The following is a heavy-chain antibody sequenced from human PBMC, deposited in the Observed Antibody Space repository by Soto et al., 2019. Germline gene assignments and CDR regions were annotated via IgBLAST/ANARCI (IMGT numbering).Heavy chain of an antibody. J-gene: IGHJ4*02. D-gene: IGHD6-19*01. CDR2: IKSKTDGGTT. Sequence: SVSNAWMNWVRQAPGKGLEWVGGIKSKTDGGTTDYAAPVKGRFTISRDDSKNTLYLQMNSLKTEDTAVYYCTTDLYSSGFAGAYWGQGTLVTVSS. CDR1: SVSNAW. V-gene: IGHV3-15*07. CDR3: TTDLYSSGFAGAY.